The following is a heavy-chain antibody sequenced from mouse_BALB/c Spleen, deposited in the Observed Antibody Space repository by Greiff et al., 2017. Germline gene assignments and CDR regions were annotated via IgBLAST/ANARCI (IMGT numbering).Heavy chain of an antibody. CDR2: IYPGDGDT. D-gene: IGHD3-1*01. Sequence: VQLVESGAELVRPGSSVKISCKASGYAFSSYWMNWVKQRPGQGLEWIGQIYPGDGDTNYNGKFKGKATLTADKSSSTAYMQLSSLTSEDSAVYFCARRGSGYDAMDYWGQGTSVTVSS. CDR1: GYAFSSYW. V-gene: IGHV1-80*01. CDR3: ARRGSGYDAMDY. J-gene: IGHJ4*01.